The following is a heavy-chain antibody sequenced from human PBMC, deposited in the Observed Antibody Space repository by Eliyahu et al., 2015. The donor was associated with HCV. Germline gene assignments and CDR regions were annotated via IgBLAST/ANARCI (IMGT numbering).Heavy chain of an antibody. D-gene: IGHD2/OR15-2a*01. CDR3: ARDFRLQYFDY. J-gene: IGHJ4*02. CDR2: IYYSGST. Sequence: QVQLQESGPGLVKPSETLSLTCTVSGGSVSSGSYYWSWIRQPPGKGLEWIGYIYYSGSTNYNPSLKSRVTISVDTSKNQFSLKLSSVTAADTAVYYCARDFRLQYFDYWGQGTLVTVSS. CDR1: GGSVSSGSYY. V-gene: IGHV4-61*01.